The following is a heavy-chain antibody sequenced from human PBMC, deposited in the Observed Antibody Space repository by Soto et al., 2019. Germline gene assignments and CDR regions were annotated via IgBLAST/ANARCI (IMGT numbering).Heavy chain of an antibody. Sequence: QVQLVQSGAEVKKPGSSVKVSCKASGGTFSSYAISWVRQAPGQGLEWMGGIIPIFGTANYAQKFKGRVTITADEYTSTAYMELSSLRSEDTAVYYCARSYYEFWSGYPYWYFDLWGRGTLVTVSS. CDR3: ARSYYEFWSGYPYWYFDL. V-gene: IGHV1-69*01. D-gene: IGHD3-3*01. J-gene: IGHJ2*01. CDR1: GGTFSSYA. CDR2: IIPIFGTA.